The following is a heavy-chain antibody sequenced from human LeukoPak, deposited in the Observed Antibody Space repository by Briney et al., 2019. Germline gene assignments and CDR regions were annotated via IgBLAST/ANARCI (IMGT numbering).Heavy chain of an antibody. D-gene: IGHD5-18*01. CDR3: ARMYSSVIDY. V-gene: IGHV4-30-2*01. CDR2: ICHSGST. CDR1: GGSISSGGYS. J-gene: IGHJ4*02. Sequence: SETLSLTCAVSGGSISSGGYSWSWIRQPPGKGLEWIGYICHSGSTYYNPSLKSRVTISVDRSKNQFSLKLSSVTAADTAVYYCARMYSSVIDYWGQGTLVTVSS.